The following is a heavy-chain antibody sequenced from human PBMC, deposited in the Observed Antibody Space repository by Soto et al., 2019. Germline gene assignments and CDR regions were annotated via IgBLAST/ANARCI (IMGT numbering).Heavy chain of an antibody. Sequence: QITLKESGPTLVKPTQTLTLTCTFSGFSLSTSGVGVGWVRQPPGQALEWLALIYWDDDKIYRPSLKSRLTITKDTSKNQVVLTMTNMDPVDTATYYCAHRQDIVVVPAAMRRIRDTYFDYWGQGTLVTVSS. CDR1: GFSLSTSGVG. J-gene: IGHJ4*02. D-gene: IGHD2-2*01. CDR2: IYWDDDK. V-gene: IGHV2-5*02. CDR3: AHRQDIVVVPAAMRRIRDTYFDY.